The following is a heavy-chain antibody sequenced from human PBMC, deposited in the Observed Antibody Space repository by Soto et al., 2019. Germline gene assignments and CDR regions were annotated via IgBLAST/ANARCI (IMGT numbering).Heavy chain of an antibody. V-gene: IGHV3-13*04. CDR2: IGTAGDT. D-gene: IGHD3-10*01. J-gene: IGHJ6*02. Sequence: EVQLVEPGGGLVQPGGSLRLSCAASGFTFSSYDMHWVRQATGKGLEWVSAIGTAGDTYYPGSVKGRFTISRENAKNSLYLQMYSLRAGDTAVYYCAIGASDYYYGMDVWGQGTTVTVSS. CDR1: GFTFSSYD. CDR3: AIGASDYYYGMDV.